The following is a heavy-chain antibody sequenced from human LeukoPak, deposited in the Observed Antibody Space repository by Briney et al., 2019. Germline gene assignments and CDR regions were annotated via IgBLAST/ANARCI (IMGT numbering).Heavy chain of an antibody. V-gene: IGHV4-39*01. CDR2: IYYSGST. D-gene: IGHD5-24*01. CDR1: GGSISSSSYY. CDR3: ARLALRDGYSIIFDY. Sequence: SETLSLTCTVSGGSISSSSYYWGWIRQPPGKGLEWIGSIYYSGSTYYNPSLKSRVTISVDTSKNQFSLKLSSVTAADTAVYYCARLALRDGYSIIFDYRGQGTLVTVSS. J-gene: IGHJ4*02.